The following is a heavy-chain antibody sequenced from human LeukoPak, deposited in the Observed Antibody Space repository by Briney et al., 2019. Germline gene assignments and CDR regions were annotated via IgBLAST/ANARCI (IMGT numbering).Heavy chain of an antibody. CDR1: GLTFSYYW. Sequence: PGGSLRLSCAASGLTFSYYWMSWVRQAPGKGLEWVSYISSSSSTIYYADSVKGRFTISRDNAKNSLYLQMNSLRAEDTAVYYCARDPLPYTIFGDYYYYMDVWGKGTTVTVSS. J-gene: IGHJ6*03. CDR3: ARDPLPYTIFGDYYYYMDV. CDR2: ISSSSSTI. D-gene: IGHD3-3*01. V-gene: IGHV3-48*01.